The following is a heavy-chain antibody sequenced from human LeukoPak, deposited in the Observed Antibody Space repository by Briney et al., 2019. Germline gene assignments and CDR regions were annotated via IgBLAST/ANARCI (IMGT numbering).Heavy chain of an antibody. CDR2: IIPIFGTA. Sequence: ASVKVSCKASGGTFSSYAISWVRQAPGQGLEWMGGIIPIFGTANYAQMFQGRVTITADKSTSTAYMELSSLRSEDTAVYYCARAPYYYGSPGYWGQGTLVTVSS. D-gene: IGHD3-10*01. CDR1: GGTFSSYA. CDR3: ARAPYYYGSPGY. J-gene: IGHJ4*02. V-gene: IGHV1-69*06.